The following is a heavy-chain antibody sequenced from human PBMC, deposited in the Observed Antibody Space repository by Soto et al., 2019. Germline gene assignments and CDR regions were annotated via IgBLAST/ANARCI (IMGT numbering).Heavy chain of an antibody. CDR1: GGSISSINW. CDR2: IYHSGST. J-gene: IGHJ6*02. V-gene: IGHV4-4*02. CDR3: ARGGGPDIAYGMDV. D-gene: IGHD5-12*01. Sequence: QVQLQESGPGLVKPSGTLSLTCDVSGGSISSINWWSWVRQPPGKGLKWIGEIYHSGSTTYNPSLKSRVTISVDKSKNQFSLKLKSVTAADTAIYYCARGGGPDIAYGMDVWGQGTTGTVSS.